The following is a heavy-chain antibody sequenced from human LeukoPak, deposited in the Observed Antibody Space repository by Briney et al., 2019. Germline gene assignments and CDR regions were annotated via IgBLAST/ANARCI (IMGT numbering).Heavy chain of an antibody. J-gene: IGHJ4*02. Sequence: GESLKISCQGSGYNFSDYWILWVRQVPGGGLEWLGIFSPGDSDSRYSPSFRGQVTISADRSASAAYLHWRSLKASDSGIYFCARQRTVIPAAPSDSWGQGTLVTVAS. D-gene: IGHD2-2*01. CDR1: GYNFSDYW. CDR3: ARQRTVIPAAPSDS. CDR2: FSPGDSDS. V-gene: IGHV5-51*01.